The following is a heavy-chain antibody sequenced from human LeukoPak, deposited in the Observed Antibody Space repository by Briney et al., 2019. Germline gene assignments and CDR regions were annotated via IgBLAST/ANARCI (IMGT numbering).Heavy chain of an antibody. CDR2: IYTSGTT. Sequence: PSQTLSLTCTVSGGSINTDNYYWNWIRQPAGKGLEWIGRIYTSGTTNYTPSLKTRVVISLDTSKNQFSLRLTSVTAADTAVYYCARVDYDRSGYSPVVGAFDIWGQGTTVTVSS. CDR3: ARVDYDRSGYSPVVGAFDI. J-gene: IGHJ3*02. CDR1: GGSINTDNYY. D-gene: IGHD3-22*01. V-gene: IGHV4-61*02.